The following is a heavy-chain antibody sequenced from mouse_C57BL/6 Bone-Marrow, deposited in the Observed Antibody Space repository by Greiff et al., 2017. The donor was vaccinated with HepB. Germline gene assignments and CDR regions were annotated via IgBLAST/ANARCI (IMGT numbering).Heavy chain of an antibody. CDR1: GYTFNDYY. V-gene: IGHV1-26*01. Sequence: EVQLQQSGPELVKPGASVKISCKASGYTFNDYYMNWVKPSHGKSLEWIGDINPNNGGTSYNQKFKGKATLTVDKSSSTAYMELRSLTSEDSAVYYCARDSSGPYYFDYWGQGTTLTVSS. CDR2: INPNNGGT. J-gene: IGHJ2*01. D-gene: IGHD3-2*02. CDR3: ARDSSGPYYFDY.